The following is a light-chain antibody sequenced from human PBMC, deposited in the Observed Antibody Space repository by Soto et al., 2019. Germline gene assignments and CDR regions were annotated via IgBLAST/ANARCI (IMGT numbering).Light chain of an antibody. CDR2: DVS. Sequence: QSVLTQPASVSGSPGQSITISCTGTSSDVGGYNYVSWYQQHPGKAPKLMIYDVSNRPSGVSTRFSGSKSGNTASLTISGLQVEDEADYYCSSYTRSSNLGVFVTGTKVT. J-gene: IGLJ1*01. V-gene: IGLV2-14*01. CDR3: SSYTRSSNLGV. CDR1: SSDVGGYNY.